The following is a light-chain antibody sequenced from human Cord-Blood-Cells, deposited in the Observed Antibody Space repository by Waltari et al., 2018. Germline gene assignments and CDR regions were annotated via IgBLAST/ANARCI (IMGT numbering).Light chain of an antibody. CDR1: SLRTYY. J-gene: IGLJ2*01. CDR2: SKN. Sequence: SSELTQGPALSVAFGQTVRITCQGDSLRTYYASWYQQKPGQAPVLVLYSKNNRPSGIPDRFSGSSSGNTASLTITGAQAEDEADYYCNSRDSSGNVVFGGGTKLTVL. CDR3: NSRDSSGNVV. V-gene: IGLV3-19*01.